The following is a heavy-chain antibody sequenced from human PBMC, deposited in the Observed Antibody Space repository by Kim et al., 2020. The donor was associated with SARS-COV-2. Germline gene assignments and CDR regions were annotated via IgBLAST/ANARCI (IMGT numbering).Heavy chain of an antibody. Sequence: SETLSLTCTVSGGSVSSGSYYWSWIRQPPGKGLEWIGYIYYSGSTNYNPSLKSRVTISVDTSKNQFSLKLSSVTAADTAVYYCARRGYCSGGSCHSDHRLDYWVQGTLVTVSS. D-gene: IGHD2-15*01. CDR1: GGSVSSGSYY. CDR3: ARRGYCSGGSCHSDHRLDY. CDR2: IYYSGST. J-gene: IGHJ4*02. V-gene: IGHV4-61*01.